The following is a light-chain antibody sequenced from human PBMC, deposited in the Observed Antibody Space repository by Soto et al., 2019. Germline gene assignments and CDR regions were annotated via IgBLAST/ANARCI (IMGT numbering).Light chain of an antibody. J-gene: IGKJ2*01. CDR2: GAS. CDR3: QQYGRSPYT. Sequence: EIVLTQSPGTLSLSPGERATLSCRASQTVVSSYVAWYQQKTGQAPRLLIYGASSRATGIPDRFSGSGAGTDFTLNINRPEPEDFAVYHCQQYGRSPYTFDQGTKLE. V-gene: IGKV3-20*01. CDR1: QTVVSSY.